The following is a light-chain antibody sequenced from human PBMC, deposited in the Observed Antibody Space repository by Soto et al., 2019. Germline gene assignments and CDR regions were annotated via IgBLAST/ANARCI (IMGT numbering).Light chain of an antibody. J-gene: IGLJ1*01. CDR1: SSDIGGYNY. CDR3: TSYTSSTTTYV. CDR2: EVS. V-gene: IGLV2-14*01. Sequence: QSALTQPASVSGSPGQSITFSCTGTSSDIGGYNYVSWYQQHPGKAPKLMIYEVSNRPSGVADRFSGSKSGNTASLTISGLQAEDEADYYGTSYTSSTTTYVFGTGTKLTVL.